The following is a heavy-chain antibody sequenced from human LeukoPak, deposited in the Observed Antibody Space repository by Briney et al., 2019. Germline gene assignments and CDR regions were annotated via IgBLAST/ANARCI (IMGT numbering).Heavy chain of an antibody. CDR2: ISGRGDFI. CDR3: ARDSEAYCGGDCYFYFDY. D-gene: IGHD2-21*02. V-gene: IGHV3-21*01. J-gene: IGHJ4*02. Sequence: PGGSLRLSCAVSGFIFSSCGMIWVRQAPGKGLEWLASISGRGDFIYYADSVKGRFTISKDNTKNSVHLQLTSLRAEDTAVYSCARDSEAYCGGDCYFYFDYWGQGTRVTVSS. CDR1: GFIFSSCG.